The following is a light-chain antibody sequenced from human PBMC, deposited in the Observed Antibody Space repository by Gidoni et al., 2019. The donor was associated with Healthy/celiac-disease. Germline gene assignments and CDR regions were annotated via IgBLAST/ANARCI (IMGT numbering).Light chain of an antibody. V-gene: IGLV2-8*01. J-gene: IGLJ3*02. CDR2: EVS. CDR1: SSDVGGYNY. CDR3: SSYAGSLWV. Sequence: QSALTQPPSASGPPGQSVTISCTGTSSDVGGYNYVSGYQQHPGKAPKLMIYEVSKRPSGVPDRFSGSKSGNTASLTVSGLQAEDEADYYCSSYAGSLWVFGGGTKLTVL.